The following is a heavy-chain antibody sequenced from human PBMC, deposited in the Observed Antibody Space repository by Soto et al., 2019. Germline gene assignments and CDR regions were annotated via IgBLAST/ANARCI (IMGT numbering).Heavy chain of an antibody. Sequence: GSLRLSCAASGFTFSSYAMHWVRQAPGKGLEYVSAISSNGGSTYYANSVKGRFTISRDNSKNTLYLQMGSLRAEDMAVYYCARDSGKLWLPLYYYYMDVWGKGTTVTVSS. CDR2: ISSNGGST. J-gene: IGHJ6*03. V-gene: IGHV3-64*01. CDR1: GFTFSSYA. CDR3: ARDSGKLWLPLYYYYMDV. D-gene: IGHD5-18*01.